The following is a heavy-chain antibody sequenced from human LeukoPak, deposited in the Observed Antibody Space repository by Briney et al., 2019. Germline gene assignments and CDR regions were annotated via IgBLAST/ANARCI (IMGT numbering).Heavy chain of an antibody. CDR1: GFTFSTYA. J-gene: IGHJ4*02. V-gene: IGHV3-23*01. CDR2: ISGSGGST. CDR3: AKALEQETVIALDS. D-gene: IGHD6-13*01. Sequence: GGSLRLSCAAAGFTFSTYAMSWFRQAPEKGLEWVSAISGSGGSTYYADSVKGRFTISRDNSKNTLYLQMNSLRAEDTSIYFCAKALEQETVIALDSWGQGTLVTVSS.